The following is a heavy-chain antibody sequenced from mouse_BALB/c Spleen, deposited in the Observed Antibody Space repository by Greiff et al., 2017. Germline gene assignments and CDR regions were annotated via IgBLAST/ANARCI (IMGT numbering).Heavy chain of an antibody. J-gene: IGHJ3*01. Sequence: EVHLVESGGGLVKPGGSLKLSCAASGFTFSDYYMYWVRQTPEKRLEWVATISDGGSYTYYPDSVKGRFTISRDNAKNNLYLQMSSLKSEDTAMYYCARGGDGLFAYWGQGTLVTVSA. V-gene: IGHV5-4*02. CDR1: GFTFSDYY. CDR2: ISDGGSYT. D-gene: IGHD2-3*01. CDR3: ARGGDGLFAY.